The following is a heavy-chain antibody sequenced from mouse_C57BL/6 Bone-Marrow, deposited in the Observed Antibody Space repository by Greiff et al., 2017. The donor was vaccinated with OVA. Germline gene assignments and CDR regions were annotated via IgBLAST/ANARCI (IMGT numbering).Heavy chain of an antibody. J-gene: IGHJ2*01. Sequence: VQLQQPGAELVRPGSSVKLSCKASGYTFTSYWMDWVKQRPGQGLEWIGNIYPSDSETHYNQKFKDKATLTVDKSSSTADMQLSSLTSEDSAVYYCARDSSGYGYWGQGTTLTVSS. CDR3: ARDSSGYGY. CDR1: GYTFTSYW. V-gene: IGHV1-61*01. CDR2: IYPSDSET. D-gene: IGHD3-2*02.